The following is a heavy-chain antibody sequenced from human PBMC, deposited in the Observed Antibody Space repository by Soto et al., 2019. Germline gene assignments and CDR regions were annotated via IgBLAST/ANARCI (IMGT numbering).Heavy chain of an antibody. CDR1: GFTFNTYV. J-gene: IGHJ4*02. D-gene: IGHD3-10*01. V-gene: IGHV3-33*01. CDR2: IWHDGSDK. Sequence: PGGSLRLSCAASGFTFNTYVMHWVRQAPGKGLEWVAVIWHDGSDKYYADSVKGRFTISRDNSKNTVYLEMNSLRADDTAVYYCARETSFGSGSYSHWGQGTLVTSP. CDR3: ARETSFGSGSYSH.